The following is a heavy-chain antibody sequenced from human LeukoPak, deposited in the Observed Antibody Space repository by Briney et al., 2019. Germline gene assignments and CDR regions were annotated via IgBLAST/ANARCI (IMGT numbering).Heavy chain of an antibody. V-gene: IGHV4-34*01. CDR3: ARGTPYYDFWSGYYTSPDEYFQH. CDR1: GGSFSGYY. J-gene: IGHJ1*01. Sequence: SETLSLTCAVYGGSFSGYYWSWIRQPPGKGLEWIGEINHSGSTNYNPSLKGRVTISVDTSKNQFSLKLSSVTAADTAVYYCARGTPYYDFWSGYYTSPDEYFQHWGQGTLVTVSS. D-gene: IGHD3-3*01. CDR2: INHSGST.